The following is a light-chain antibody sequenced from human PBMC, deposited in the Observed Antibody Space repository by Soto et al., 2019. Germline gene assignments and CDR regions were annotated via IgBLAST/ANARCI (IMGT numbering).Light chain of an antibody. J-gene: IGKJ3*01. Sequence: ETVMTQSPATLSVSPGERATLSCRASQSVSGNLAWYQQKPGQAPRLLIYGASTRATGIPARFSGSGSGTEFTLTISSLQSEDFAVYYCQQYSTRPGTFGPGTKVDIK. CDR3: QQYSTRPGT. CDR2: GAS. V-gene: IGKV3-15*01. CDR1: QSVSGN.